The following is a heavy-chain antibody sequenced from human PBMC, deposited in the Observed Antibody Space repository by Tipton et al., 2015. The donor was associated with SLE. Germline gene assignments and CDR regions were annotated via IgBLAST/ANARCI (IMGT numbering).Heavy chain of an antibody. D-gene: IGHD2-2*01. CDR2: TYTSGST. V-gene: IGHV4-61*02. CDR3: AREGEDIVVVPAAPWAFDI. CDR1: GGSISSSSYY. J-gene: IGHJ3*02. Sequence: TLSLTCTVSGGSISSSSYYWSWIRQPAGKGLEWIGRTYTSGSTNYNPSLKSRVTISVDTSKNQFSLKLSSVTAAGTAVYYCAREGEDIVVVPAAPWAFDIWGQGTMVTVSS.